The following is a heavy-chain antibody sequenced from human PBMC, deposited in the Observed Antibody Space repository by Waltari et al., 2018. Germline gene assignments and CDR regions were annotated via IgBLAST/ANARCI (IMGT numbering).Heavy chain of an antibody. CDR1: GFTFSSYG. D-gene: IGHD6-19*01. V-gene: IGHV3-30*02. CDR3: AKEGAVAGYYYFDY. CDR2: IWYDGSNK. Sequence: QVQLVESGGGVVQPGGSLRLSCAASGFTFSSYGMHWVRQAPGKGLEWVAVIWYDGSNKYYADSVKGRFTISRDNSKNTLYLQMNSLRAEDTAMYYCAKEGAVAGYYYFDYWGQGTLVTVSS. J-gene: IGHJ4*02.